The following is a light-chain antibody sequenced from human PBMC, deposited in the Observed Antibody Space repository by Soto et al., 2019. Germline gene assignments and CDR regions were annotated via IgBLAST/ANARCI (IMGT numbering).Light chain of an antibody. CDR1: QSVSSSY. Sequence: EIVLTQSPGTLSLSPGERATLSCRASQSVSSSYLAWYQQKPGQAPRLLIYGASSRATGIPDRFSGSGSGTDFTLTISRLEPDDFAAYYCQQYGSSPETFCQWTKVDIK. J-gene: IGKJ1*01. CDR3: QQYGSSPET. V-gene: IGKV3-20*01. CDR2: GAS.